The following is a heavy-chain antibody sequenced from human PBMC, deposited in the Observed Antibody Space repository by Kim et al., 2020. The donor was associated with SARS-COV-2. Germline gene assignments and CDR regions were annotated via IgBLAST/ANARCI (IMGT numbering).Heavy chain of an antibody. CDR1: GFTFSRYA. CDR2: MSASGDRT. CDR3: AKDQALYGMDV. J-gene: IGHJ6*02. Sequence: GGSLRLSCAASGFTFSRYAMSWVRQAPGKGLEWVSIMSASGDRTYYADSVKGRFTISRDNSKNTLYLQMSSLRAEDTAVYYCAKDQALYGMDVWGQGTTVTVSS. V-gene: IGHV3-23*01.